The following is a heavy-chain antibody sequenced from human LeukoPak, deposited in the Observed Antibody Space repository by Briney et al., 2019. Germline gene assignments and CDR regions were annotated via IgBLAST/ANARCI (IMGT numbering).Heavy chain of an antibody. CDR3: ARDTRTEGWFDP. Sequence: PGGSLRLSCAASGFTFSSYGMHWVRQAPGKGLEWVAVISYDGSNKYYADSVKGRFTISRDNPKNTLYLQMNSLRAEDTAVYYCARDTRTEGWFDPWGQGTLVTVSS. CDR2: ISYDGSNK. V-gene: IGHV3-30*03. D-gene: IGHD1-14*01. J-gene: IGHJ5*02. CDR1: GFTFSSYG.